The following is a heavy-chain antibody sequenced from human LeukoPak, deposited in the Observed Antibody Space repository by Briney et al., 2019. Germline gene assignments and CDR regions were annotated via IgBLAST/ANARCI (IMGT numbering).Heavy chain of an antibody. J-gene: IGHJ4*02. D-gene: IGHD1-26*01. V-gene: IGHV3-53*01. CDR1: GFTVSSNY. CDR2: IYSGGST. Sequence: PGGSLRLSCSASGFTVSSNYMSWVRQAPGKGLEWVSVIYSGGSTYYADSVKGRFTISRDNSKNTLYLQMNSLRAEDTAAYYCARDFSVGASGFDYWGQGTLVTVSS. CDR3: ARDFSVGASGFDY.